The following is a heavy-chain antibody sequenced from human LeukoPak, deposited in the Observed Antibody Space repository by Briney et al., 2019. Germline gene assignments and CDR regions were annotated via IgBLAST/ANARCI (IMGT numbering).Heavy chain of an antibody. CDR3: AKKQGYFDY. Sequence: PGGSLRLSCEASGLTFSSYGMSWVRQAPRKGLQWVSAITGDGTTTYYADSVKGRFTISRDNSKNMLYLQRRSLRAEDTAVYYCAKKQGYFDYWGQGTLVPVSS. V-gene: IGHV3-23*01. J-gene: IGHJ4*02. CDR1: GLTFSSYG. CDR2: ITGDGTTT.